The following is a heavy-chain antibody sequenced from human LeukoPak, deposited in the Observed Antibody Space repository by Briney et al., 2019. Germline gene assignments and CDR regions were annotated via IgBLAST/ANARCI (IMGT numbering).Heavy chain of an antibody. Sequence: PSETLSLTCTVSGGSISSSSYYWGWIRQPPGKGLEWIGSIYYSGSTYYNPSLKSRVTISVDTSKNKFSLKLSSVTAADTAVYYCARDSPRYDSSGYSPYFDYWGQGTLVTVSS. CDR1: GGSISSSSYY. J-gene: IGHJ4*02. D-gene: IGHD3-22*01. CDR2: IYYSGST. CDR3: ARDSPRYDSSGYSPYFDY. V-gene: IGHV4-39*07.